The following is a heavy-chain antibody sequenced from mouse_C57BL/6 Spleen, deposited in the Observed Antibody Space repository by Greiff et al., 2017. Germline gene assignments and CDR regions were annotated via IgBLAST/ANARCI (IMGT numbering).Heavy chain of an antibody. CDR2: ICPRDGST. Sequence: VQLQQSGPELVKPGASVKLSCTASGFTFTGYDINWVKQRPGQGLEWIGWICPRDGSTKYNEKFKGKATLTVDTSSSTAYMELHSLTSADSAVYVCSGYCDEKDLDDWGTGTTVTVSS. J-gene: IGHJ1*03. D-gene: IGHD2-3*01. V-gene: IGHV1-85*01. CDR3: SGYCDEKDLDD. CDR1: GFTFTGYD.